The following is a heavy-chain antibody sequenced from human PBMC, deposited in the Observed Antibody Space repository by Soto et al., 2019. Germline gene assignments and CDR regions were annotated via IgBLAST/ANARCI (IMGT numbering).Heavy chain of an antibody. V-gene: IGHV3-15*01. D-gene: IGHD1-1*01. CDR1: GLIFSDAW. CDR2: SKNKGTT. Sequence: EVQVVESGGGLVKPGGSLRLSCTASGLIFSDAWMSWVRQAPGKGLEWIVRSKNKGTTDHATPLEGRFIISRDDSKNMVYLQMSSLRTEDTAVYYCTWNADVYHGMAVWGQGTTVTVSS. J-gene: IGHJ6*02. CDR3: TWNADVYHGMAV.